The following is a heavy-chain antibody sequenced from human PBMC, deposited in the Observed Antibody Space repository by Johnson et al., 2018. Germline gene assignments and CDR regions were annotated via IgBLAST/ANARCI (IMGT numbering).Heavy chain of an antibody. CDR1: GFTFNSYG. CDR3: AKEGGHSSGWCRDY. CDR2: ISNDGSNK. V-gene: IGHV3-30*18. J-gene: IGHJ4*02. Sequence: VQLLEPGGGVVQPGRSLRLSCAASGFTFNSYGMHWVRQAPGKGLEWVAFISNDGSNKKYAESVKGRFTISRDKAENKLYLQMNRLRAEDTAVYYWAKEGGHSSGWCRDYWGQGSLVTVSS. D-gene: IGHD6-19*01.